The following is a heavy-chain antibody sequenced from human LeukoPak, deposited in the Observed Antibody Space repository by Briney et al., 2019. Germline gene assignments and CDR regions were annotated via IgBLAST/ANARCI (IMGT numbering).Heavy chain of an antibody. CDR3: AGHHPRNTVDF. D-gene: IGHD2/OR15-2a*01. Sequence: PSETLSLTCTVSGGSISSCYWSWIRQPPGKGLEWIAYISDIGSINYNPSLKSRVTISLDTSKNQFSLKLSSVTAADTAVYYCAGHHPRNTVDFWGQGTLVTVSS. CDR1: GGSISSCY. CDR2: ISDIGSI. J-gene: IGHJ4*02. V-gene: IGHV4-59*08.